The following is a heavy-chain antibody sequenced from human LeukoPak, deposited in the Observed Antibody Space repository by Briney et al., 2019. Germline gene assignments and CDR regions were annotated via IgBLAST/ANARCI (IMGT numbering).Heavy chain of an antibody. J-gene: IGHJ5*02. CDR1: GFTVSSNY. CDR3: ARRDCDSIKCRGSNWFDP. D-gene: IGHD3-22*01. CDR2: IYSGGST. V-gene: IGHV3-66*04. Sequence: PGGSLRLSCAASGFTVSSNYMSWVRQAPGKGLEWVSVIYSGGSTYYADSVKGRFTISRDNAKKSLYLQMNNLRAEDTAVYYCARRDCDSIKCRGSNWFDPWGQGTLVSVSS.